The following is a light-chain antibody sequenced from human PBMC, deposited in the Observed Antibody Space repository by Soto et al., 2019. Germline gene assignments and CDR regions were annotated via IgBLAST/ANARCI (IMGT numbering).Light chain of an antibody. V-gene: IGLV2-14*01. J-gene: IGLJ3*02. Sequence: QSALTQPASVSGSPGQSITISCTGTSSDVGGYNYVSWYQQHPGKAPKLMIYEVSNRPSGVSNRFSGSKSGNTDSLTISGLQAEDEADYYCSSYTSSSTPMFGGGTQLTVL. CDR3: SSYTSSSTPM. CDR1: SSDVGGYNY. CDR2: EVS.